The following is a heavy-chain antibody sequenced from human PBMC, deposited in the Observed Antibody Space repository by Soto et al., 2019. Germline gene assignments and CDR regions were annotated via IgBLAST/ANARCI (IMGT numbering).Heavy chain of an antibody. CDR2: IYYSGIT. D-gene: IGHD1-20*01. CDR3: ARYKSNYYYGMDV. Sequence: ETLSLTCTVSGGSISSYYWSWVRQPPGKGLEWIGYIYYSGITNYNPSLKSRVTISVDTSKNQFSLKLSSVTAADTAVYYCARYKSNYYYGMDVWGQGTTVTVSS. J-gene: IGHJ6*02. CDR1: GGSISSYY. V-gene: IGHV4-59*01.